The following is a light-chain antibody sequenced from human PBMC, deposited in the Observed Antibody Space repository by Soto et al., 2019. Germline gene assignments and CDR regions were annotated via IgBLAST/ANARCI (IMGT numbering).Light chain of an antibody. J-gene: IGKJ1*01. CDR3: QQYNSYIRT. CDR2: AAS. Sequence: AIQMTQSPSSLSASVGDRVTITCRASQGIKNDLGWYQQKPGKAPNLLIYAASSLQSGVPSRFSGSGSGTDFTLTITSLQPEDSATYYCQQYNSYIRTFGQGTKVEIK. CDR1: QGIKND. V-gene: IGKV1-6*01.